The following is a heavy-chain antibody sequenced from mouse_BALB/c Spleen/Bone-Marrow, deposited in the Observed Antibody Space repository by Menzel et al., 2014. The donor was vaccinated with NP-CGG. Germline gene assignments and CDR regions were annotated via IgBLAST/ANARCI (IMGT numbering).Heavy chain of an antibody. J-gene: IGHJ2*01. CDR3: ARGGISVDY. CDR2: IYPGDGDT. D-gene: IGHD3-2*02. Sequence: VQLQQSGAELVRPGSSVKISCESSGYVFSTYWINWVKLRPGQGLEWIGQIYPGDGDTDYNGKFKDKATLTADKSSNTAYMQLSSLTSEDSAVYFCARGGISVDYWGQGTTLTVSS. V-gene: IGHV1-80*01. CDR1: GYVFSTYW.